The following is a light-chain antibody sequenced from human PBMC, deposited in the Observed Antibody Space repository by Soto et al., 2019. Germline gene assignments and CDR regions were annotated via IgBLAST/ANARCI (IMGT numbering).Light chain of an antibody. Sequence: SYELTQPPSVSVSPGQTASITCSGDKLGDKYACWYQQKPGQSPVLVIYQDSKRPSGIPERFSGSTSGNTATLTISGTKAMDEADYYCQAWDSSTALVFGGGTKLTVL. J-gene: IGLJ2*01. CDR2: QDS. CDR3: QAWDSSTALV. CDR1: KLGDKY. V-gene: IGLV3-1*01.